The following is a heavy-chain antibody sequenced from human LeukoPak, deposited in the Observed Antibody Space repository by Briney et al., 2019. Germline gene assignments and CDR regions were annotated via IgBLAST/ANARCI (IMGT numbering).Heavy chain of an antibody. V-gene: IGHV3-53*01. J-gene: IGHJ4*02. CDR1: GFTVSSNY. Sequence: GGSLRLSCAASGFTVSSNYMSWVRQAPGKGLEWVSVIYSGGSTYYADSVKGRFTISRDNSKNTLYLQMNSLRAEDTAVYYCARGLRDSSGYFLTYFDYWGQGTLVTVSS. D-gene: IGHD3-22*01. CDR3: ARGLRDSSGYFLTYFDY. CDR2: IYSGGST.